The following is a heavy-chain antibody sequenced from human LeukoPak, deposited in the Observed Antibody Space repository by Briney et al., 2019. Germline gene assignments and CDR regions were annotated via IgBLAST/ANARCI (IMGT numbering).Heavy chain of an antibody. D-gene: IGHD2-15*01. J-gene: IGHJ5*02. CDR3: AKDGAATPGINWFDP. CDR1: GFTFSSYA. CDR2: ISGSGGST. Sequence: PGGTLRLSCAASGFTFSSYAMSWVRQAPGKGLEWVSAISGSGGSTFYADSVKGRFTISRDNPKKTLYLQMNSLRAEDTAVYYCAKDGAATPGINWFDPWGQGTLVTVSS. V-gene: IGHV3-23*01.